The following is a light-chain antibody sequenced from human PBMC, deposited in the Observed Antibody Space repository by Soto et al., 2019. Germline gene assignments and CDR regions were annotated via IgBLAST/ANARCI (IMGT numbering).Light chain of an antibody. CDR3: QKYNSAPLT. CDR2: AAS. V-gene: IGKV1-27*01. Sequence: DIQMTQSPSSLSASVGDRVTITCRASQSISSYLNWYQQKPGKVPKLLIYAASTLQSGVPSRFSGSRSGTDFTLTISSLQPEDVATYYCQKYNSAPLTFGGGTKVEIK. CDR1: QSISSY. J-gene: IGKJ4*01.